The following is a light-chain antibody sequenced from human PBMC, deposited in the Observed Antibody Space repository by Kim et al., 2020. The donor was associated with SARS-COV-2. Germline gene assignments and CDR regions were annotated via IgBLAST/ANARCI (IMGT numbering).Light chain of an antibody. CDR1: RSIDTY. CDR3: QQSYSTPFT. V-gene: IGKV1-39*01. J-gene: IGKJ4*01. CDR2: AAS. Sequence: ASVGDRVTITCRASRSIDTYLNWYQQKLGKAPKLLIYAASSLQSGVPSRLSGSGSGTDFTLTISSLQPEDFATYYCQQSYSTPFTFGGGTKVDIK.